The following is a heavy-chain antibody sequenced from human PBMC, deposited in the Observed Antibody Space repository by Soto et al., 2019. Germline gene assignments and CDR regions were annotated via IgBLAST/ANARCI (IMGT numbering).Heavy chain of an antibody. CDR2: ISSSSSYI. V-gene: IGHV3-21*01. Sequence: PGGSLRLACAASGFTFSSYSMNWVRQAPGKWLEWVSSISSSSSYIYYADSVKGRFTISRDNAKNSLYLQMNSLRAEDTAVYYRARDRASSSPYYYYGMDVWGQGTTVTVSS. J-gene: IGHJ6*02. CDR1: GFTFSSYS. CDR3: ARDRASSSPYYYYGMDV. D-gene: IGHD6-13*01.